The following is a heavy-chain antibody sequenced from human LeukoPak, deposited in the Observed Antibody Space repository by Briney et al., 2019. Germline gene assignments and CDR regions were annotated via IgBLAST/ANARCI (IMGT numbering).Heavy chain of an antibody. D-gene: IGHD3-22*01. V-gene: IGHV3-30*18. J-gene: IGHJ3*01. CDR1: GFTFSNYG. CDR2: ISNDRTYK. CDR3: VKGLAFDSSGYDAFDL. Sequence: GGPLRLSCVGSGFTFSNYGMHWVRQAPGKGLEWVTFISNDRTYKFYVDSVKGRFTISRDDSKNTLSLQMNSLRSEDSAMYYCVKGLAFDSSGYDAFDLWGQGTLVTVSS.